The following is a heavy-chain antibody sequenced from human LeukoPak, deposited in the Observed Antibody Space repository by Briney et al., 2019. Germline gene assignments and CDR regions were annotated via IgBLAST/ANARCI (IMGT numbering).Heavy chain of an antibody. V-gene: IGHV3-21*01. CDR3: ARGDSSGYYSYGMDV. J-gene: IGHJ6*02. D-gene: IGHD3-22*01. CDR2: ISSSSSYI. Sequence: GRSLRLSCAASGFTFSSYDIHWVRQAPGKGLEWVSSISSSSSYIYYADSVKGRFTISRDNAKNSLYLQMNSLRAEDTAVYYCARGDSSGYYSYGMDVWGQGTTVTVSS. CDR1: GFTFSSYD.